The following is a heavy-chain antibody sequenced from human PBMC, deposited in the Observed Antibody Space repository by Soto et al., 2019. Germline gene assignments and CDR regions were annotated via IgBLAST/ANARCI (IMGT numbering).Heavy chain of an antibody. Sequence: QVQLQESGPGLVKPSQTLSLTCTVSGGSISSGGYYWSWIRQHPGKGLEWIGYIYYSGSTYYNPSLKSXXTXSXXTSKNQFSLKLSSVTAADTAVYYCARRISGNWFDPWGQGTLVTVSS. V-gene: IGHV4-31*03. J-gene: IGHJ5*02. CDR3: ARRISGNWFDP. CDR2: IYYSGST. CDR1: GGSISSGGYY.